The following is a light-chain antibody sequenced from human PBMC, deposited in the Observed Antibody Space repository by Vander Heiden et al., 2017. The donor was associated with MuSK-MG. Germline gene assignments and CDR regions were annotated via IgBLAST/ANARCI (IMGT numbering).Light chain of an antibody. V-gene: IGLV2-14*01. CDR2: EVT. CDR3: SSYTSSSTEV. CDR1: SSDVGGYTY. J-gene: IGLJ1*01. Sequence: QSALTQPASVSASPGQSITISCTGTSSDVGGYTYVSWYQQHPVKAPKLMIYEVTNRPSGVSNRFSGSKSGNTASLTISGLQAEDEADYYCSSYTSSSTEVFGTGSRVTVL.